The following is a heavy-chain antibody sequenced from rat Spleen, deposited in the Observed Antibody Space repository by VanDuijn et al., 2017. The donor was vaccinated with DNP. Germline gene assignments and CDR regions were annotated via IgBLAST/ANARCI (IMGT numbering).Heavy chain of an antibody. V-gene: IGHV2-27*01. Sequence: QVQLMESGPGLVQPSQTLSLTCTVSGFSLTSYHVHWVRQPPGKGLEWMGRIQSGGNTDYNSALKSRLSISRDTSKSQVFLKMNSLQIEDTAIYSCARFPDYWGQGVMVTVSS. CDR1: GFSLTSYH. J-gene: IGHJ2*01. CDR3: ARFPDY. D-gene: IGHD3-8*01. CDR2: IQSGGNT.